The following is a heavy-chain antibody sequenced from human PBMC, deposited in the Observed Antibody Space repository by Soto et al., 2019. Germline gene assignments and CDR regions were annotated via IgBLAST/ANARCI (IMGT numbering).Heavy chain of an antibody. D-gene: IGHD2-15*01. CDR1: GFNFEYYA. Sequence: SMRLSCVAFGFNFEYYAMHWIGQAPGKGLEWVSGSNWNSGITGYAASVKGRFTTSRDKANNPLYLEMSSLKTEDTALYYCARGRGALTVVSNWFDPCGQGTLVTVSS. V-gene: IGHV3-9*01. J-gene: IGHJ5*02. CDR3: ARGRGALTVVSNWFDP. CDR2: SNWNSGIT.